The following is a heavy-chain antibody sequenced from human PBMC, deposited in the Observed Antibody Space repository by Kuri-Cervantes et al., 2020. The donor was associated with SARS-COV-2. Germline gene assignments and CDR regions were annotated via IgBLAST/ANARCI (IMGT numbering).Heavy chain of an antibody. Sequence: GESLKISCVAPGFTFSGSGMHWVRQASGKGLEWVGRIRSKDKNYATAYAASLKGRFTISRDDAKNTAYLQMNSLETEDTAVYYCARRAMVRGMYYFDYWGQGTLVTVSS. CDR3: ARRAMVRGMYYFDY. D-gene: IGHD3-10*01. CDR1: GFTFSGSG. CDR2: IRSKDKNYAT. J-gene: IGHJ4*02. V-gene: IGHV3-73*01.